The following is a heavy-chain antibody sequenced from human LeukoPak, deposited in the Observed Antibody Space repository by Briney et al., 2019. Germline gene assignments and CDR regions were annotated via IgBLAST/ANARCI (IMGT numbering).Heavy chain of an antibody. Sequence: ASVKVSCKASGYTFTSYGISWVRQAPGQGLEWMGWISAYNGNTNYAQKLQGRVTMTTDTSTSTAYMELRSLRSDDTAVYYCAKYYYDSSGYYSFDYGGQGTLVTVSS. CDR3: AKYYYDSSGYYSFDY. J-gene: IGHJ4*02. D-gene: IGHD3-22*01. V-gene: IGHV1-18*01. CDR2: ISAYNGNT. CDR1: GYTFTSYG.